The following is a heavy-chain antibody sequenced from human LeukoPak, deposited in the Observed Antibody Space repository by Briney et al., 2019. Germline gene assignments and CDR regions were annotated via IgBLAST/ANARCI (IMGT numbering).Heavy chain of an antibody. V-gene: IGHV3-23*01. D-gene: IGHD1-1*01. CDR1: GFTFSSYA. J-gene: IGHJ4*02. CDR3: AKAPVRTGTTYYFDY. CDR2: IGGSGAST. Sequence: GGSLRLSCAASGFTFSSYAMSWVRQAPGKGLEWVSAIGGSGASTSHADSVKGRFTISRDNSKNTLYLQMNSLRAEDTAVYYCAKAPVRTGTTYYFDYWGQGTLVTVSS.